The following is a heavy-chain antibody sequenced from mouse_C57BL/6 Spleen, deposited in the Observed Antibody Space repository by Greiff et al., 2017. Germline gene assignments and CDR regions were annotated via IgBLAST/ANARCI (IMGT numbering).Heavy chain of an antibody. CDR2: INPSNGVT. Sequence: QVQLQQPGTELVKPGASVKLSCKASGYTFTSYWMHWVKQRPGQGLEWMGNINPSNGVTNYNEKFKSKATLTVDKSSSTAYMQLSSLTSEDSAVYYCAYSSGYVSYAIDYWGQGTSVTVSS. CDR1: GYTFTSYW. D-gene: IGHD3-2*02. J-gene: IGHJ4*01. CDR3: AYSSGYVSYAIDY. V-gene: IGHV1-53*01.